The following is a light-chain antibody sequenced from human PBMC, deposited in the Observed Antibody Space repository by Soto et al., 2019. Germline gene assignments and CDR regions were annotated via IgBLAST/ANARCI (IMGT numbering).Light chain of an antibody. CDR1: QGISRY. CDR3: QHLKTYPQT. V-gene: IGKV1-9*01. J-gene: IGKJ1*01. Sequence: DVQLTQSPSFLSASIGDRVTITCRASQGISRYLAWYQQKPGKPPKLLIYSASTLQSGVPSRFSGSGSGTEFTLTISSLQPEDFATYYCQHLKTYPQTFGQGTKVEIK. CDR2: SAS.